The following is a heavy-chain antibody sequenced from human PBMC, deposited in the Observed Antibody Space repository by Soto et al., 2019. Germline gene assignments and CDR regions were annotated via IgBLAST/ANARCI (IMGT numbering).Heavy chain of an antibody. CDR1: GGSISSGDYY. J-gene: IGHJ2*01. CDR2: IYYSGST. D-gene: IGHD2-21*02. V-gene: IGHV4-30-4*01. Sequence: QVQLQESGPGLVKPSQTLSLTCTVSGGSISSGDYYWSWIRQPPGKGLEWIGYIYYSGSTYYNPSLKSRVTISVDTSKNQFSLKLSSVTAADTAVYYCARSSVVTATNDYWYFDLWGRGTLVTVSS. CDR3: ARSSVVTATNDYWYFDL.